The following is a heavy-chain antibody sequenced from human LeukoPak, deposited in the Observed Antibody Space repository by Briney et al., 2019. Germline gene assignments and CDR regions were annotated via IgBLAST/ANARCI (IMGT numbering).Heavy chain of an antibody. J-gene: IGHJ4*02. CDR2: IYNTVDV. CDR3: ARGRNYDVSGYTPPAFYFDS. Sequence: SETLSLTCAVSGASIIGSYWTWIRQSPGGSLEYLGYIYNTVDVKYSPSFKSRVTISIDMSRNLFSLRLNSVTAADTAIYYCARGRNYDVSGYTPPAFYFDSWGQGALVTVSS. CDR1: GASIIGSY. V-gene: IGHV4-59*01. D-gene: IGHD3-3*01.